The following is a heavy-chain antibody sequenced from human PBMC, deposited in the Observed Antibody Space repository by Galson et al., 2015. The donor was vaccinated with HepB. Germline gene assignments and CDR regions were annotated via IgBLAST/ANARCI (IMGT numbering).Heavy chain of an antibody. CDR2: IWFDGSDK. CDR3: SRQSSSPAGYFDF. Sequence: SLRLSCATSGFTFNYYGMHWVRQAPGKGLEWVAFIWFDGSDKYYADSVKGRFTVSRDNSKNTLYLQINSLRAEDTAMYYCSRQSSSPAGYFDFWGQGTLVTVSS. V-gene: IGHV3-33*01. J-gene: IGHJ4*02. D-gene: IGHD6-6*01. CDR1: GFTFNYYG.